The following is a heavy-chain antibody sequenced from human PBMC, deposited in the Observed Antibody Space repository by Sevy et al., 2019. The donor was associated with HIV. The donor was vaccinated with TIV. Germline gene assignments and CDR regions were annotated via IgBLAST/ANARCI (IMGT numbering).Heavy chain of an antibody. J-gene: IGHJ3*02. CDR1: AFTFSAHA. V-gene: IGHV3-30*18. D-gene: IGHD6-19*01. CDR3: AKDIRYSSGHTDAFDI. Sequence: GGSLRLSCAASAFTFSAHAMHWVRQAPGKGLEWVAVISYDGSSEYYADSVKGRFTISRDNSKNTLYLQMNSLRAEDTAVYYCAKDIRYSSGHTDAFDIWGQGTMVTVSS. CDR2: ISYDGSSE.